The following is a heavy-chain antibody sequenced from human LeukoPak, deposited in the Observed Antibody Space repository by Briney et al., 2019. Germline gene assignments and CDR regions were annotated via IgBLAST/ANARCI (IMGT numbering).Heavy chain of an antibody. V-gene: IGHV3-30*18. D-gene: IGHD3-10*01. CDR3: AKALFGESIDY. CDR1: GFTFSSYG. Sequence: GGSLRLSCAASGFTFSSYGMHWVRQAPGKGLEWVAVISYDGSNKYYADSVKGRFTISRDNSKNTLYLQMNSLRAENTAVYYCAKALFGESIDYWGQGTLVTVSS. J-gene: IGHJ4*02. CDR2: ISYDGSNK.